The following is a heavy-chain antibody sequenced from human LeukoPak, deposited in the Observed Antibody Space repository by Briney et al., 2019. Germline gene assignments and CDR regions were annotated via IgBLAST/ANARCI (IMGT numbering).Heavy chain of an antibody. V-gene: IGHV1-46*01. CDR3: ARAPGGDIVATY. CDR1: GYTFTSYY. CDR2: INPSGGST. D-gene: IGHD5-12*01. Sequence: ASVTVSCKASGYTFTSYYMHWVRQAPGQGLEWMGIINPSGGSTSYAQKFQGRVTMTRDMSTSTVYMELSSLRSEDTAVYYCARAPGGDIVATYWGQGTLVTVSS. J-gene: IGHJ4*02.